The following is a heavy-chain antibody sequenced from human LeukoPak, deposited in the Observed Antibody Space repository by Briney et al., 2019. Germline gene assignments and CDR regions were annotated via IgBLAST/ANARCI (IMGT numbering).Heavy chain of an antibody. CDR3: AKTGDGYNYYFDY. D-gene: IGHD5-24*01. V-gene: IGHV3-23*01. CDR1: GFTFSSYA. J-gene: IGHJ4*02. Sequence: GGSLRLSCAASGFTFSSYAMSWVRQAPGKGREWVSAISGSGGSTYYADSVKGRFTISRDNSKNTLYLQMNSLRAEDTAVYYCAKTGDGYNYYFDYWGQGTLVTVSS. CDR2: ISGSGGST.